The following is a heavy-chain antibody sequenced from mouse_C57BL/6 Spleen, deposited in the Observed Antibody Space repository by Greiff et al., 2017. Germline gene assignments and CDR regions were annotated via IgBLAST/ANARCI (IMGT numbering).Heavy chain of an antibody. CDR3: ARLGDSSGPFAY. V-gene: IGHV1-26*01. CDR1: GYTFTDYY. J-gene: IGHJ3*01. D-gene: IGHD3-2*02. Sequence: EVQLQQSGPELVKPGASVKISCKASGYTFTDYYMNWVKQSHGKSLEWIGDINPNNGGTSYNQKFKGKATLTVDKSSSTACMELRSLTSEDSAVYYCARLGDSSGPFAYWGQGTLVTVSA. CDR2: INPNNGGT.